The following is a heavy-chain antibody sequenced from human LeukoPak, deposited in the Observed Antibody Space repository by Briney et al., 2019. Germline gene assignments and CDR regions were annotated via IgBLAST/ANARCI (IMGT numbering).Heavy chain of an antibody. V-gene: IGHV4-59*01. CDR1: GGSISSYY. CDR2: IYYSGST. D-gene: IGHD1-7*01. CDR3: ARDNWNYGSSMDV. J-gene: IGHJ6*02. Sequence: SETLSLTCTVSGGSISSYYWSWIRQPPGKGLEWIGYIYYSGSTNYNPSLKSRVTISVDTSKNQLSLKLSSVTAADTAVYYCARDNWNYGSSMDVGGQGTTVTVSS.